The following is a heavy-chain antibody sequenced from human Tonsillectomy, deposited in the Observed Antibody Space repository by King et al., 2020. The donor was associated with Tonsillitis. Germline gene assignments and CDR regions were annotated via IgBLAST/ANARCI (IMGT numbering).Heavy chain of an antibody. Sequence: QVQLVESGGGVVQPGRSLRLSCAASGFTFSSYAMHWVRQAPGKGLEWVAVISYDGSNKYNADSVKGRFTISRDNSKNTLYLQMNSLRAEDTAVYYCARDDDSYGQNEDHYYYYYGMDVWGQGTTVTVSS. CDR2: ISYDGSNK. J-gene: IGHJ6*02. CDR3: ARDDDSYGQNEDHYYYYYGMDV. V-gene: IGHV3-30-3*01. CDR1: GFTFSSYA. D-gene: IGHD5-18*01.